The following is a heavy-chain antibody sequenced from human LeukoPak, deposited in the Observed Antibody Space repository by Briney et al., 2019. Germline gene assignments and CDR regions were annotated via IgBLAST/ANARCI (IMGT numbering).Heavy chain of an antibody. Sequence: GGSLRLSCAASGFTFDDYTMHWVRQAPRKGLEWVSLISWDGGSTYYADSVKGRFTISRDNSKNSLYLQMNSLRTEDTALYYCAKDYSGSPGAFQHWGQGTLVTVSS. V-gene: IGHV3-43*01. CDR2: ISWDGGST. CDR3: AKDYSGSPGAFQH. J-gene: IGHJ1*01. CDR1: GFTFDDYT. D-gene: IGHD1-26*01.